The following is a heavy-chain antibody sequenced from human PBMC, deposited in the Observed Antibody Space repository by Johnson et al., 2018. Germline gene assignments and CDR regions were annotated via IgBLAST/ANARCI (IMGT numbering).Heavy chain of an antibody. CDR1: GFTFDDYA. J-gene: IGHJ3*02. Sequence: VQLQESGGGLVQPGRSLRLSCAASGFTFDDYAMHWVRQGPGKGLEWVSSITWNSGRIGYADSVKGRFTISRDNAKKSLYLQMNSLRAEDTALYYFVKGIFMGDWNAFDIWGQGTMVTVSS. D-gene: IGHD2-21*02. V-gene: IGHV3-9*01. CDR3: VKGIFMGDWNAFDI. CDR2: ITWNSGRI.